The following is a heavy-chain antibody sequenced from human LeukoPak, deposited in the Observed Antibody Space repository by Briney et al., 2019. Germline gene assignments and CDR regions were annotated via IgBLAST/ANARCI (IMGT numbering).Heavy chain of an antibody. J-gene: IGHJ4*02. CDR1: GYSISSGYY. Sequence: SETLSLTCAVSGYSISSGYYWGWIRQPPGQGLVWIGSIYHSGSTYYNPSLKSRVTISVDTSKNQFSLKLSSVTAADTAVYYCARHLRIRGVIIRLPYFDYWGQGTLVTVSS. D-gene: IGHD3-10*01. CDR2: IYHSGST. CDR3: ARHLRIRGVIIRLPYFDY. V-gene: IGHV4-38-2*01.